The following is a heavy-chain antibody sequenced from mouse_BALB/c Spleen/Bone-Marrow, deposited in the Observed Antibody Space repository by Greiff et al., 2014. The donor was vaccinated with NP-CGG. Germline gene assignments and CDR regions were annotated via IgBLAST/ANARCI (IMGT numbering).Heavy chain of an antibody. CDR2: IDPSNGRT. D-gene: IGHD1-1*01. J-gene: IGHJ1*01. CDR3: ARSTTVVVRYWYFDV. CDR1: GYTFTSYW. Sequence: QVQLKQSGAELVKPGASVKLSCKASGYTFTSYWMHWVKQRPGQGLEWIGEIDPSNGRTNYNEKFKNKATLTVDKSSSTAYMQPSSLTSEDSAVYYCARSTTVVVRYWYFDVWGAGTTVTVSP. V-gene: IGHV1S81*02.